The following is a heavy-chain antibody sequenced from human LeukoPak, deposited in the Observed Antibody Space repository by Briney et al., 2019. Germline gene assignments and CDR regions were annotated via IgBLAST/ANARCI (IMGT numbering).Heavy chain of an antibody. V-gene: IGHV3-48*01. CDR1: GFTFSSYS. D-gene: IGHD3-10*01. Sequence: GRSLRLSCAASGFTFSSYSMSWVRQAPGKGLEWVSYISSSSATIYYADSVKGRFTISRDNAKNSLYLQMNSLRAEDTAVYYCASLYGSGPNWFDPWGQGTLVTVSS. CDR3: ASLYGSGPNWFDP. CDR2: ISSSSATI. J-gene: IGHJ5*02.